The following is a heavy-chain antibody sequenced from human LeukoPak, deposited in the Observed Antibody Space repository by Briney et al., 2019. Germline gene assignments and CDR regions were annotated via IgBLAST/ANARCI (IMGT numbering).Heavy chain of an antibody. CDR1: GGSFSGYY. J-gene: IGHJ4*02. V-gene: IGHV4-34*01. CDR2: INHSGST. CDR3: ARSSGYYDFWSGYGPLGY. D-gene: IGHD3-3*01. Sequence: SETLSLTCAVYGGSFSGYYWSWIRQPPGKGLEWIGEINHSGSTNYNPSLKSRVTISVDTSKNQFSLKLSSVTAADTAVYYCARSSGYYDFWSGYGPLGYWGQGTLVTVSS.